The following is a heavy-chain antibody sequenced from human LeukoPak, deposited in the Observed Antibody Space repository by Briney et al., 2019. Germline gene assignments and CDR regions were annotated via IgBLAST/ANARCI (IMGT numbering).Heavy chain of an antibody. J-gene: IGHJ4*02. CDR1: GYTLTELS. V-gene: IGHV1-24*01. CDR2: FDPEDGET. D-gene: IGHD5-18*01. CDR3: ARGGYSYGYRTDFDY. Sequence: ASVKVSCKVSGYTLTELSMHWVRQAPGKGLEWMGGFDPEDGETIYAQKFQGRVTITADKSTSTAYMELSSLRSEDTAVYYCARGGYSYGYRTDFDYWGQGTLVTVSS.